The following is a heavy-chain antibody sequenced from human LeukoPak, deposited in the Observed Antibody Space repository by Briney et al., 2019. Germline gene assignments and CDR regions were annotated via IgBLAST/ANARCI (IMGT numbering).Heavy chain of an antibody. CDR1: GGSISSDY. CDR2: ISDSGST. Sequence: SETLSLTCTVSGGSISSDYWSWIRQAPGKGLEWIGQISDSGSTNYNPSLRSRVTISADTSKNQFSPRLSSVTAADTAVYYCARHVPRARWVHSEYFRLWGQGTLVTVSS. CDR3: ARHVPRARWVHSEYFRL. V-gene: IGHV4-34*01. D-gene: IGHD5-24*01. J-gene: IGHJ1*01.